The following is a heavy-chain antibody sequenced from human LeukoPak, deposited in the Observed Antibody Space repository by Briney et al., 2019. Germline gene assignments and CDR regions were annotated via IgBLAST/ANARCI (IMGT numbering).Heavy chain of an antibody. CDR2: VSGYNGNT. Sequence: ASVKVSCKTSDTFSRHGITRVRQAPGQGFEWMGWVSGYNGNTNYAQSVQGRVTMTTDTSTNTAYMELRSLRSDDTAVYYCAKDIHPGLDSGASCCFDYWGQGTPVTVSS. V-gene: IGHV1-18*01. D-gene: IGHD3-22*01. CDR3: AKDIHPGLDSGASCCFDY. J-gene: IGHJ4*02. CDR1: DTFSRHG.